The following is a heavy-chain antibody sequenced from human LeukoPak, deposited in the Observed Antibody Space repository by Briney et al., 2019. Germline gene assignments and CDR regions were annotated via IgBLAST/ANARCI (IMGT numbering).Heavy chain of an antibody. Sequence: PGGSLRLSCAASEFTFSTYAMPWVRKAPGKGLEYVSAISSNGGSTSYANSVKGRFTISRDNSKNTLYRQMGSLRAEDMAVYYCAKDRRGWYWEFDYWGQGALVTVSS. CDR1: EFTFSTYA. J-gene: IGHJ4*02. CDR3: AKDRRGWYWEFDY. V-gene: IGHV3-64*01. D-gene: IGHD6-19*01. CDR2: ISSNGGST.